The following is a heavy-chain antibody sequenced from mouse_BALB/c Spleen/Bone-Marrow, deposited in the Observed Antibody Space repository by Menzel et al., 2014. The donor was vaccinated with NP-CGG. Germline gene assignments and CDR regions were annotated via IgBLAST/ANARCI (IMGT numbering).Heavy chain of an antibody. D-gene: IGHD2-1*01. CDR3: ARDGNPYWYFDV. CDR2: INPYNDGT. CDR1: GYTFTSYV. J-gene: IGHJ1*01. Sequence: VQLKGSGPELVKPGASVKMSCRASGYTFTSYVMHWVKQKPGQGLEWIGYINPYNDGTKYNEKFKGKATLTSDKSSSTAYMELSSLTSEDSAVYYCARDGNPYWYFDVWGAGTTVTVSS. V-gene: IGHV1-14*01.